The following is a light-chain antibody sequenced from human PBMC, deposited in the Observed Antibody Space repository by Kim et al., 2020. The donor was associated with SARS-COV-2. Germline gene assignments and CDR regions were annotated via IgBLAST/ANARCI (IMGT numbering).Light chain of an antibody. V-gene: IGKV1-9*01. Sequence: SASVGDRVTITCRASQGVSSFLAWYQQKSGKAPKLLIYGASTLQSGVPSRFSASGSGTEFTLTISSLQPEDFATYYCQQLNNYPLTFGGGTKVDIK. CDR1: QGVSSF. CDR3: QQLNNYPLT. CDR2: GAS. J-gene: IGKJ4*01.